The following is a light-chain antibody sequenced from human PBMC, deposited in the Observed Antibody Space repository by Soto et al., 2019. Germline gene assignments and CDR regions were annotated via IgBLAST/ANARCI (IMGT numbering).Light chain of an antibody. V-gene: IGLV2-14*03. Sequence: QSALTQPASVSGSPGQSITISCTGTSSDIGASDYVSWYQQHPDKAPKLIIYDVNYRPSGVSSRFSGSKSANTASLTISGLQAEDEGYYFCSSYVLFGGGTKVTVL. CDR1: SSDIGASDY. J-gene: IGLJ2*01. CDR2: DVN. CDR3: SSYVL.